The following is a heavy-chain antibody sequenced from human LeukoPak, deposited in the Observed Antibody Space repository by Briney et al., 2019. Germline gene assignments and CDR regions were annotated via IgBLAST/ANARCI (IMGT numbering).Heavy chain of an antibody. J-gene: IGHJ4*02. CDR3: AKDFLNSITMVRARWLFDY. CDR2: ISGSGGST. D-gene: IGHD3-10*01. V-gene: IGHV3-23*01. Sequence: GGSLRLSCAASGFTFSSYGMSWVRQAPGKGLEWVSAISGSGGSTYYADSVKGRFPLSRHNSKNTLYLQMHTLRPEDTAVYFCAKDFLNSITMVRARWLFDYWGQGTLVTVSS. CDR1: GFTFSSYG.